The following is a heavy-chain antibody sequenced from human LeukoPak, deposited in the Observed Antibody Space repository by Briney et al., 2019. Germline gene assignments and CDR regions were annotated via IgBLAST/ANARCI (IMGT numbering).Heavy chain of an antibody. CDR1: GGSICSYY. CDR2: IYYSGST. J-gene: IGHJ6*04. Sequence: SETLSLTCTVSGGSICSYYWSWIRQPPGKGLEWIGYIYYSGSTNYNPSLKSRVTISVDTSKNQFSLKLSSVTAADTAVYYCASMAYYYYGMDVWGKGTTVTVSS. CDR3: ASMAYYYYGMDV. V-gene: IGHV4-59*01. D-gene: IGHD3-10*01.